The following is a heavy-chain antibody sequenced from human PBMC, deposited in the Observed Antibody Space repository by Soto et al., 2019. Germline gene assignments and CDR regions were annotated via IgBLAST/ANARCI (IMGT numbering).Heavy chain of an antibody. CDR3: ARVSSRTTVDS. CDR1: GYTFSIYS. CDR2: FSPYNGET. J-gene: IGHJ4*02. D-gene: IGHD2-2*01. Sequence: QVQMVQSGAEVKKPGASVKVSCKSSGYTFSIYSINWVRQAPGHGLEWVGWFSPYNGETHYAQKLQGRVTMTTDTSTSTAYMELKTLRSDDAAVYYCARVSSRTTVDSWGPGTLVTVSS. V-gene: IGHV1-18*04.